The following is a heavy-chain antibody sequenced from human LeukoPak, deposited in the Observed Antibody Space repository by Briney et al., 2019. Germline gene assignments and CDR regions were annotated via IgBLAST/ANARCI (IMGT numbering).Heavy chain of an antibody. Sequence: ASVKVSCKASGYTFTGYYMHWVRQAPGQGLEWMGWINPNSGGTNYAQKFQGRVTMTRDTSISTAYMELSRLRSDDTAVYYCARALSELTTAFGWFDPWGRGTLVTVSS. CDR1: GYTFTGYY. J-gene: IGHJ5*02. D-gene: IGHD1-14*01. CDR2: INPNSGGT. CDR3: ARALSELTTAFGWFDP. V-gene: IGHV1-2*02.